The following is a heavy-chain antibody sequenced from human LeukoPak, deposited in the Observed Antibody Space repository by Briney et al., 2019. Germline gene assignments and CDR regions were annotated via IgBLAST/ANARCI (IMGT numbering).Heavy chain of an antibody. Sequence: GGSLRLSCAASGFTFSSYAMHWVRQAPGKGLEWVAVISYDGSNKYYADSVRGRFTISRDNSKNTLYLQMNSLRAEDTAVYYCARVHYYDSSGLDYWGQGTLVTVSS. D-gene: IGHD3-22*01. CDR2: ISYDGSNK. CDR1: GFTFSSYA. J-gene: IGHJ4*02. V-gene: IGHV3-30-3*01. CDR3: ARVHYYDSSGLDY.